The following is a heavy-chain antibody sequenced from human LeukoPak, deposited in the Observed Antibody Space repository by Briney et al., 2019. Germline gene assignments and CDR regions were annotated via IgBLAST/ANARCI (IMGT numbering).Heavy chain of an antibody. CDR2: ISYDGSNK. CDR3: AREDSSSVTFDY. V-gene: IGHV3-30*04. Sequence: GGSLRLSCAASGFTFSSYAMHWVRQAPGKGLEWVAVISYDGSNKYYADSVKGRFTISRDNSKNTLYLQMNGLRAEDTAVYYCAREDSSSVTFDYWGQGTLVTVSS. J-gene: IGHJ4*02. D-gene: IGHD6-6*01. CDR1: GFTFSSYA.